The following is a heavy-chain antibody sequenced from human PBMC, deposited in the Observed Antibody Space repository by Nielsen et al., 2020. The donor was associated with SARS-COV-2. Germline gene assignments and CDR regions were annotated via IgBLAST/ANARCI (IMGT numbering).Heavy chain of an antibody. CDR3: ARRAETGSDYYDL. CDR2: ISVYTGHT. CDR1: GYTLTELL. Sequence: ASVKVSCKVPGYTLTELLMHWVRRAPGQGLEWMGWISVYTGHTNYAQKLQGRVTMTTDTLTDIAYMEMRSLRPDDTAVYYCARRAETGSDYYDLWGRGTLVTVSS. V-gene: IGHV1-18*01. D-gene: IGHD3-9*01. J-gene: IGHJ2*01.